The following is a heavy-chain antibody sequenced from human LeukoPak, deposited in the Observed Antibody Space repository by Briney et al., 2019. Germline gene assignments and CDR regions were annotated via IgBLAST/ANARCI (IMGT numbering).Heavy chain of an antibody. CDR1: GFTFSSYG. J-gene: IGHJ3*02. D-gene: IGHD2-21*01. CDR3: ARDYSYALDI. Sequence: GGSLRLSCAASGFTFSSYGMQWVRQAPGKGLECVSYISSSSSTIYYADSVKGRFTISRDNAKNSLYLQMNSLRDEYTAVYYCARDYSYALDIWGQGTLVTVSS. CDR2: ISSSSSTI. V-gene: IGHV3-48*02.